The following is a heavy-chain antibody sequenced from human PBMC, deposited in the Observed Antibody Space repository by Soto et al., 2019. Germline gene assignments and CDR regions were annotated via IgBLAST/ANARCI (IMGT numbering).Heavy chain of an antibody. Sequence: GGSLRLSCAASGFTFSIYAMHWVRTAPGKGLEWVAVISYDGSNKYYADSVKGRFTISRDNSKNTLYLQMNSLRAEDTAVYYCARAPFWSGYYDYWGQGTLVTVSS. J-gene: IGHJ4*02. D-gene: IGHD3-3*01. CDR1: GFTFSIYA. V-gene: IGHV3-30-3*01. CDR3: ARAPFWSGYYDY. CDR2: ISYDGSNK.